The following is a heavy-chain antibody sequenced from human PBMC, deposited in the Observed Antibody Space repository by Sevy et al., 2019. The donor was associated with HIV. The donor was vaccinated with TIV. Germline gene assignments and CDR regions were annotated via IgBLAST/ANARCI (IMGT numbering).Heavy chain of an antibody. Sequence: ASVKVSCKAXGXXXXGYYXHWVRQAPGQGLEWMGWINPNSGGTNYAQKFQGRVTMTRDTSISTAYMELSRLRSDDTAVYYCARSHPYGGYYXYGMXXWGQGTTVTVSS. V-gene: IGHV1-2*02. CDR2: INPNSGGT. CDR1: GXXXXGYY. J-gene: IGHJ6*02. CDR3: ARSHPYGGYYXYGMXX. D-gene: IGHD3-10*01.